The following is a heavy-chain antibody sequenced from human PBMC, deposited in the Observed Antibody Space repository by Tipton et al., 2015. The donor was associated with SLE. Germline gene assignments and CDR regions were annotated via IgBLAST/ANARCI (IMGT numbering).Heavy chain of an antibody. CDR1: NVSISSSGYY. Sequence: LRLSCTVSNVSISSSGYYWGWIRQPPGKGLEWIGSIYYNVNTYYNPSLKSRVTISVDTSKNQFSLNLNSVTAADTAVYYCARLNGGNGGNPFDYWGQGTLVTVSS. CDR2: IYYNVNT. CDR3: ARLNGGNGGNPFDY. V-gene: IGHV4-39*07. J-gene: IGHJ4*02. D-gene: IGHD2-15*01.